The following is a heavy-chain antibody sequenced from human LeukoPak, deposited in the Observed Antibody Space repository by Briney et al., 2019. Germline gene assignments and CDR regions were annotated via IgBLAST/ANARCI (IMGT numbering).Heavy chain of an antibody. CDR3: ARGDPRGYSSGWYEPLADFDY. V-gene: IGHV3-7*01. Sequence: PGGSLRLSCAASGFTFSSYWMSWVRQAPGKGLEWMANIKQDGSEKYYVDSVKGRFTISRDNAKNSLYLQMNSLRAEDTAVYYCARGDPRGYSSGWYEPLADFDYWGQGTLVTVSS. CDR1: GFTFSSYW. D-gene: IGHD6-19*01. CDR2: IKQDGSEK. J-gene: IGHJ4*02.